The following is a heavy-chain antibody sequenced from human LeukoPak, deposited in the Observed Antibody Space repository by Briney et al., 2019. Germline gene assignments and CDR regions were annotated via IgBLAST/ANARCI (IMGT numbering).Heavy chain of an antibody. Sequence: GGSLRLSCAASGFTFSSYAMSWVRQAPGKGLEWVSAISGSGGSTYYADSVKGRFTISRDNSKNTLYLQMNSLRAEDTAVYHCAKDTYSNYDFDYWGQGTLVTVSS. V-gene: IGHV3-23*01. J-gene: IGHJ4*02. CDR3: AKDTYSNYDFDY. D-gene: IGHD4-4*01. CDR1: GFTFSSYA. CDR2: ISGSGGST.